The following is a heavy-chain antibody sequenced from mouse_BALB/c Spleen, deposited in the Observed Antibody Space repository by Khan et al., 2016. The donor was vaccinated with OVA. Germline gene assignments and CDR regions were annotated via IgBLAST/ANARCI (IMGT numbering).Heavy chain of an antibody. J-gene: IGHJ2*01. CDR3: AKSYRSDVNIDS. CDR2: TYPFNDAT. D-gene: IGHD2-12*01. Sequence: VQLKQSGPELVKPGASVKMSCKASGYTFTSYVIHWARLKPGLGLEWIGYTYPFNDATKFNENFKGKAILTSDKSSSTAYMELTRLTSEDSEVYCSAKSYRSDVNIDSWSRGTTLTVSS. V-gene: IGHV1S136*01. CDR1: GYTFTSYV.